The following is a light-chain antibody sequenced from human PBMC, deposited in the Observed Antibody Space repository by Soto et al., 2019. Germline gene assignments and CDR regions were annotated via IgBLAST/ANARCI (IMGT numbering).Light chain of an antibody. V-gene: IGLV2-14*01. Sequence: QSARTQPASVSGSPGQSITISCTGTSSDVGGYNYVSWYQQHPGKAPKLMIYEVSNRPSGVSHRFSGSKSGNTASLTISGLQAEDEADYYCISYTNRITLYVFGTGTKV. J-gene: IGLJ1*01. CDR2: EVS. CDR1: SSDVGGYNY. CDR3: ISYTNRITLYV.